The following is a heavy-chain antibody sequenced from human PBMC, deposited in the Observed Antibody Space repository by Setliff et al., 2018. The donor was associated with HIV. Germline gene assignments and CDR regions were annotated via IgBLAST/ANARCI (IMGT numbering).Heavy chain of an antibody. CDR2: ISASGGSI. CDR1: GFIFSSYA. Sequence: GGSLRLSCAASGFIFSSYATSWVRQAPGKGLEWVSGISASGGSIYYADSVKGRFTISRDNSKNTLYLQMSSLRAEDTAVYYCAKGGANGWYGGYFQHWGQGTLVTVSS. CDR3: AKGGANGWYGGYFQH. J-gene: IGHJ1*01. D-gene: IGHD6-19*01. V-gene: IGHV3-23*01.